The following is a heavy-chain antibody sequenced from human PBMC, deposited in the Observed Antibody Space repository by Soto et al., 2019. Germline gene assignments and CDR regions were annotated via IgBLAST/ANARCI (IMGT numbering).Heavy chain of an antibody. CDR3: ARGKGMEENYYYYGLDI. V-gene: IGHV1-3*01. CDR2: INGGTGQA. CDR1: VYTFSTHA. Sequence: GASVKVSCKASVYTFSTHAMHWVRQAPGQSLEWMGWINGGTGQAKHSHRFQDRVSITRDTSASTAYMELSSLRSEDTAVYYCARGKGMEENYYYYGLDIWGQGTTVTVSS. D-gene: IGHD1-1*01. J-gene: IGHJ6*02.